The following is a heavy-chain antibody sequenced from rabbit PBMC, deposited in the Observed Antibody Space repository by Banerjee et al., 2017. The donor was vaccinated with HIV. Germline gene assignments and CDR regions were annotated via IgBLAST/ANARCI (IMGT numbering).Heavy chain of an antibody. V-gene: IGHV1S45*01. Sequence: LEESGGGLVKPGGTLTLTCTVSGFSFSSNWICWVRQAPGKGLEWIACIDTNDGDTDYANWPKGRFTISKTSSTTVTLQMTGLTAADTAAYFCARDLDDVIGWNFAWWGQGTLVTVS. CDR1: GFSFSSNW. D-gene: IGHD1-1*01. J-gene: IGHJ3*01. CDR3: ARDLDDVIGWNFAW. CDR2: IDTNDGDT.